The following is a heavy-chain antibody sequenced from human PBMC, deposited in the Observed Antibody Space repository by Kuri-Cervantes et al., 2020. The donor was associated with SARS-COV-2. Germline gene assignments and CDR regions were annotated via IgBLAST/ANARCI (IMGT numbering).Heavy chain of an antibody. J-gene: IGHJ3*02. CDR3: ARVQDIVVVPAAISRGAFDI. D-gene: IGHD2-2*01. CDR1: GYSFTSYW. Sequence: GESLKISCKGSGYSFTSYWIGWVRQMPGKGLEWMGIIYPGDSDTRYSPSFQGRVTISADKSISTAYLQWSSLKASDTAMYYCARVQDIVVVPAAISRGAFDIWGQGTMVTVSS. V-gene: IGHV5-51*01. CDR2: IYPGDSDT.